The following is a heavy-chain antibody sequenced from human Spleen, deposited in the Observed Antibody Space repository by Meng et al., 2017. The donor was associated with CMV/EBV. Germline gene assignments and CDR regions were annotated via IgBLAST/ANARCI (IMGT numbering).Heavy chain of an antibody. D-gene: IGHD6-13*01. CDR3: ASALAGFDY. CDR2: IYYSGST. Sequence: QLQQWGAGLLNPSDTLALTCAGYGWSFSGYAWSWVRQSPGKSLEWIGYIYYSGSTYYDPSLISRVTISLDTSMNHFSLTVSSVTASDTAVYYCASALAGFDYWGQGTLVTVSS. CDR1: GWSFSGYA. J-gene: IGHJ4*02. V-gene: IGHV4-34*01.